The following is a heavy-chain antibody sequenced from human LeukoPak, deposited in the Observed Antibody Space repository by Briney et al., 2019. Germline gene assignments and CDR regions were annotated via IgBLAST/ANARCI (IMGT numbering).Heavy chain of an antibody. J-gene: IGHJ3*02. CDR2: INPNSGGT. CDR3: ARDRGARDAFDI. Sequence: ASVKVSCKASGYTFTSYYMHWVRQAPGQGLEWMGWINPNSGGTNYAQKFQGRVTMTRDTSISTAYMELSRLRSDDTAVYYCARDRGARDAFDIWGQGTMVTVSS. V-gene: IGHV1-2*02. D-gene: IGHD1-26*01. CDR1: GYTFTSYY.